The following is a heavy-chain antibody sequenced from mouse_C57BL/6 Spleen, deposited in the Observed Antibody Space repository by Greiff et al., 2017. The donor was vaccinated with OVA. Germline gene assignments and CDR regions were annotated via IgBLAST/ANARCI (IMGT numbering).Heavy chain of an antibody. CDR3: TYGNYVGY. CDR1: GFNIKDDY. CDR2: IDPENGDT. D-gene: IGHD2-1*01. Sequence: VHVKQSGAELVRPGASVKLSCTASGFNIKDDYMHWVKQRPEQGLEWIGWIDPENGDTEYASKFQGKATITADTSSNTAYLQLSSLTSEDTAVYYCTYGNYVGYWGQGTTLTVSS. J-gene: IGHJ2*01. V-gene: IGHV14-4*01.